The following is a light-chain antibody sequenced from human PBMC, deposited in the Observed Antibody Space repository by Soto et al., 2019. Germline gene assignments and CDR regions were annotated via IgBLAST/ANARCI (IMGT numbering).Light chain of an antibody. CDR3: QQLNSFPIP. V-gene: IGKV1-9*01. CDR2: GAS. Sequence: IQLTQSPSSLSASVGDRVTITCRASQGISSFLAWYQQKPGKAPKLLIYGASTLQSGVPSRFSGSGSGTDFTLTIGSLQPEDFAMYYCQQLNSFPIPFGPGTKVDIK. J-gene: IGKJ3*01. CDR1: QGISSF.